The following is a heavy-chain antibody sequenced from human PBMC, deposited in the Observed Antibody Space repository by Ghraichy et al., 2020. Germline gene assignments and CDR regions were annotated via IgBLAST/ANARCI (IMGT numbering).Heavy chain of an antibody. V-gene: IGHV3-21*01. J-gene: IGHJ6*02. Sequence: GGSLRLSCAASGFTFSSYSMNWVRQAPGKGLEWVSSISTRGTNKNYADSVEGRFIISRDNDENSLSLQMNSLRVEDTAVYYCARGVWFRDSAGGFDVGSQGTTVTV. D-gene: IGHD2-21*01. CDR1: GFTFSSYS. CDR3: ARGVWFRDSAGGFDV. CDR2: ISTRGTNK.